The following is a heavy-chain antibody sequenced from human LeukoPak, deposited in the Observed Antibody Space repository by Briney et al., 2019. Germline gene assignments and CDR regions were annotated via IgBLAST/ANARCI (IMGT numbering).Heavy chain of an antibody. V-gene: IGHV3-11*01. D-gene: IGHD1-7*01. Sequence: GGSLRLSCAASGFTFSDYYMSWIRQAPGKGLEWVSYISSSGSTIYYADSVKGRFTISRDNAKNSLYLQMNSLRAEDTAVYYCASAPFELRGNWFDPWGQGTLATVSS. CDR3: ASAPFELRGNWFDP. CDR2: ISSSGSTI. CDR1: GFTFSDYY. J-gene: IGHJ5*02.